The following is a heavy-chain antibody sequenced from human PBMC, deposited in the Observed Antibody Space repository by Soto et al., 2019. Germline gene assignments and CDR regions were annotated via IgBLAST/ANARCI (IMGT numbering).Heavy chain of an antibody. CDR2: ISLSGSTI. V-gene: IGHV3-48*03. J-gene: IGHJ5*02. CDR3: AREGGFDWLYP. CDR1: GFTCSDYE. Sequence: EVPLVESGGGLVQHGGSLSLSCAASGFTCSDYEMNWVRQAPGKGLEWVSYISLSGSTIHYADSVKGRFTISRDNAKNSVYLQRNSLRVEDTAIDYCAREGGFDWLYPWGQGTLVTVSS.